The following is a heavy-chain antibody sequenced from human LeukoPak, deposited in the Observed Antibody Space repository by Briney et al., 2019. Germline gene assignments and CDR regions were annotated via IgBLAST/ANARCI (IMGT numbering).Heavy chain of an antibody. V-gene: IGHV3-23*01. D-gene: IGHD3-10*01. CDR1: GFTFSSYP. CDR3: AKHPGVLLWFGESSYFDY. Sequence: GGSLRLSCAASGFTFSSYPMSWVRQAPGKGLEWVSAISGSGGSTYYADSVKGRFTISRDNSKNTLYLQMNSLRAEDTAVYYCAKHPGVLLWFGESSYFDYWGQGTLVTVSS. J-gene: IGHJ4*02. CDR2: ISGSGGST.